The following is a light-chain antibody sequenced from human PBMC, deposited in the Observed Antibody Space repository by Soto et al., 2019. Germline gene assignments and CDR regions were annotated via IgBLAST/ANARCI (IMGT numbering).Light chain of an antibody. CDR1: QSVSISY. CDR2: DAS. CDR3: QQRSNWRIT. V-gene: IGKV3D-20*02. J-gene: IGKJ5*01. Sequence: EIVLAQSPGTLSLSPGERATLSCRASQSVSISYLAWYQQKPGQAPRRLISDASNRATGSPARFSGSGSGTDFTLTISSLEPEDFAVYYCQQRSNWRITFGQGTRLEIK.